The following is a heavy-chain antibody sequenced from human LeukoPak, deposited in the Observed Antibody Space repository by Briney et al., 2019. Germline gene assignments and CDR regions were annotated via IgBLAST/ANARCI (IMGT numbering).Heavy chain of an antibody. CDR3: ARGGFYCGGDCYVDY. CDR1: GGSFSGYY. D-gene: IGHD2-21*02. V-gene: IGHV4-34*01. J-gene: IGHJ4*02. Sequence: SETLSLTCAVYGGSFSGYYWSWIRQPPGKGLEWIGEINHSGSTNYNPSLKSRVTISVDASKNQFSLKLSSVTAADTAVYYCARGGFYCGGDCYVDYWGQGTLVTVSS. CDR2: INHSGST.